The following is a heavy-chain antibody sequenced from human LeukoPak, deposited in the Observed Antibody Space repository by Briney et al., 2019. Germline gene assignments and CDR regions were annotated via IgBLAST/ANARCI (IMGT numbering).Heavy chain of an antibody. Sequence: GGSLRLSCAASGFTFSSYSMNWVRQAPGKGLEWVSSISSSSSYIYYADSVKGRFTISRDNAKNSLYLQMNSLRAEDTAVYYCGVEGPGSYFFDYWGQGTLVTVSS. CDR1: GFTFSSYS. CDR2: ISSSSSYI. V-gene: IGHV3-21*01. D-gene: IGHD3-10*01. J-gene: IGHJ4*02. CDR3: GVEGPGSYFFDY.